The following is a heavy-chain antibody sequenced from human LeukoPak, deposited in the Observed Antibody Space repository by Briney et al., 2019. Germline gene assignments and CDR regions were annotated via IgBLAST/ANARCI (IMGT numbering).Heavy chain of an antibody. V-gene: IGHV3-33*08. CDR2: IWYGGSNK. CDR1: GFTFSSYG. CDR3: VKSPWYHGSGSYSGTIH. J-gene: IGHJ4*02. D-gene: IGHD3-10*01. Sequence: GGSLRLSCAASGFTFSSYGMHWVRQAPGKGLEWVAVIWYGGSNKYYADSVKGRFTISRDNSKNTLYLQMNSLRAEDTAVYYCVKSPWYHGSGSYSGTIHWGQGTLVTVSS.